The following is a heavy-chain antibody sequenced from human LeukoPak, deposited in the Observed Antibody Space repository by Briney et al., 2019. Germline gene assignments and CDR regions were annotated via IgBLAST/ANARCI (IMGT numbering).Heavy chain of an antibody. V-gene: IGHV3-15*01. CDR1: GFTFSNAW. D-gene: IGHD6-13*01. CDR2: IKSKTDGGTT. CDR3: TTDLASSRWYRSGY. J-gene: IGHJ4*02. Sequence: PGGSLRLSCAASGFTFSNAWMSWVRQAPGKGLEWVGRIKSKTDGGTTDYAARVRGRFTISRDDSIDTVNLQMNSLKNEDTAVYYSTTDLASSRWYRSGYWGQGTLVTVSS.